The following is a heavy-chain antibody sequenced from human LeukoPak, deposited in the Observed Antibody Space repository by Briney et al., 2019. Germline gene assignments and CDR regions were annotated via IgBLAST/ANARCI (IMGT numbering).Heavy chain of an antibody. J-gene: IGHJ4*02. CDR1: GFTFSSYS. CDR3: ARDRGTQVAGTWISSYCDY. Sequence: GGSLRLSCAVSGFTFSSYSMNWVRQAPGKGLEWVAFIWSGGTNEFYADSVRGRFTIPRDNSKNTLYLQMNSLRAEDTAVYTCARDRGTQVAGTWISSYCDYWGQGTLVTVSS. CDR2: IWSGGTNE. D-gene: IGHD6-19*01. V-gene: IGHV3-33*01.